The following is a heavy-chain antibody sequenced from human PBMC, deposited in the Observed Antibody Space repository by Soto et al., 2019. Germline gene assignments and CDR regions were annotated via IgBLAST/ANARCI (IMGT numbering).Heavy chain of an antibody. CDR3: AKEVPRYYYGSGSYYKADGMDV. J-gene: IGHJ6*02. V-gene: IGHV3-30*18. D-gene: IGHD3-10*01. Sequence: GGSLRLSCAASGFTFSSYGMHWVRQAPGKGLEWVAVISYDGSNKYYADSVKGRFTISRDNSKNTLYLQMNSLRAEDTAVYYCAKEVPRYYYGSGSYYKADGMDVWGQGTTVTVSS. CDR1: GFTFSSYG. CDR2: ISYDGSNK.